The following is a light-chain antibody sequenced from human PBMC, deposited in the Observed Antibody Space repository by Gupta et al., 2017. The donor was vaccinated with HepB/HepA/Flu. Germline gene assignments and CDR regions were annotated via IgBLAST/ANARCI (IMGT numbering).Light chain of an antibody. V-gene: IGLV2-14*03. CDR3: SSYASISALVV. CDR1: NGDIGGYNY. CDR2: DVS. J-gene: IGLJ2*01. Sequence: QSALTQPASVSGSPGQSITIPCTGNNGDIGGYNYVSWYQQNPGKAPKLMIYDVSTRPSGVSDRFSGSKSGNTASLTISGPQAEDEADYYCSSYASISALVVFGGGTKLTVL.